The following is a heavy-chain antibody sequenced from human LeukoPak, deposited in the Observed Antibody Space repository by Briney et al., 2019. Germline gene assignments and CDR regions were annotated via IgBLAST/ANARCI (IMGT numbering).Heavy chain of an antibody. V-gene: IGHV4-34*01. CDR2: INHSGST. Sequence: SETLSLTCAVYGGSFSGYYWSWIRQPPGKGLEWIGEINHSGSTNYNPSLKSRVTISVDTSKNQFSLKLTSVTAADTAVYYCARLYYHDSSGYYPPFYYYYYYMDVWGKGTTVTVSS. J-gene: IGHJ6*03. CDR3: ARLYYHDSSGYYPPFYYYYYYMDV. CDR1: GGSFSGYY. D-gene: IGHD3-22*01.